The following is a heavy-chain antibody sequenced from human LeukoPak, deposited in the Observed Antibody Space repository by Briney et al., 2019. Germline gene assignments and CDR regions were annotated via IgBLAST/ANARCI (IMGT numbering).Heavy chain of an antibody. CDR2: IYYSGST. D-gene: IGHD6-13*01. CDR3: ARDGGIAAAGTGNFDY. CDR1: GGSISSSSYY. J-gene: IGHJ4*02. V-gene: IGHV4-39*07. Sequence: PSETLSLTCTVSGGSISSSSYYWGWIRQPPGKGLEWIGSIYYSGSTYYNPSLKSRVTISVDTSKNQFSLKLSSVTAADTAVYYCARDGGIAAAGTGNFDYWGQGTLVTVSS.